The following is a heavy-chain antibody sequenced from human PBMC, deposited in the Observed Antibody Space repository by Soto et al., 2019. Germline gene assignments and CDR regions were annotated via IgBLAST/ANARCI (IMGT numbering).Heavy chain of an antibody. D-gene: IGHD6-19*01. Sequence: PGESLKISCKGSGYSFTSYWISWVRQMPGKGLEWMGRIDPSDSYTNYSPSFQGHVTISADKSISTAYLQWSSLKASDTAMYYCERGSRPGIAVAGFLQAPWGQGTRVTLXS. CDR3: ERGSRPGIAVAGFLQAP. J-gene: IGHJ5*02. CDR2: IDPSDSYT. V-gene: IGHV5-10-1*01. CDR1: GYSFTSYW.